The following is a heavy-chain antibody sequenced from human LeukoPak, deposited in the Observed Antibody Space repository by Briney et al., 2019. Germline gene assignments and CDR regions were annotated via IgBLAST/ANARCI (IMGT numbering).Heavy chain of an antibody. Sequence: SETLSLTCAVSGYSITSSSWWGWIRQPPGKGLEWIGYIYHSGTTFYNPSLQSRVTISVDTSKNQFSLKLSSVTAADTAVYYCARVTGGDSSGYYYNYFDYWGQGTLVTVSS. D-gene: IGHD3-22*01. CDR3: ARVTGGDSSGYYYNYFDY. V-gene: IGHV4-28*03. CDR1: GYSITSSSW. CDR2: IYHSGTT. J-gene: IGHJ4*02.